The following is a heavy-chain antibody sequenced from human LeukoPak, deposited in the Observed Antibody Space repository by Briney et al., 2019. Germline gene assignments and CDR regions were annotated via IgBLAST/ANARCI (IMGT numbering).Heavy chain of an antibody. CDR3: ARAAYDSSGYYPSFDY. D-gene: IGHD3-22*01. V-gene: IGHV4-39*07. Sequence: YPSETLSLTCTVSGGSISSSSYYWGWIRQPPGKGLEWIGSIYYSGSTYYNPSLKSRVTISVDTSKNQFSLKLSSVTAADTAVYYCARAAYDSSGYYPSFDYWGQGTLVTDSS. CDR1: GGSISSSSYY. CDR2: IYYSGST. J-gene: IGHJ4*02.